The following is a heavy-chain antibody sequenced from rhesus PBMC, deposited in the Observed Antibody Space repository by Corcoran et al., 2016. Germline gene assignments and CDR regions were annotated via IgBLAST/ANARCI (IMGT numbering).Heavy chain of an antibody. CDR2: IGGSRGST. J-gene: IGHJ1*01. D-gene: IGHD3-16*01. CDR3: ARAGGSYYDAEYFEF. CDR1: GGSISGYY. V-gene: IGHV4-165*02. Sequence: QVQLQESGPGLVKPSETLSLPCAVSGGSISGYYWNWIRQPPGKGLEWFGYIGGSRGSTDYSPALHSGGTLSTAPAKKQCSLEMSAVAAADPAVYYCARAGGSYYDAEYFEFWGQGALVTVSS.